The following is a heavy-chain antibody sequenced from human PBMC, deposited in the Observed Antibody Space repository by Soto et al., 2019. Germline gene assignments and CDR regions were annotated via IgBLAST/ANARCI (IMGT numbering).Heavy chain of an antibody. CDR3: AGRPPCSGCICYYSLDN. D-gene: IGHD6-25*01. CDR1: GYTFTNSD. CDR2: MNPDSGHA. J-gene: IGHJ4*02. V-gene: IGHV1-8*01. Sequence: QVQLVQSGAEVKKPGASVKVSCKASGYTFTNSDINWVRQAPGQGLEWMGWMNPDSGHAAYAQTCRGRVSLATSTTTSTVYTEIKSLGVEDTAMYYFAGRPPCSGCICYYSLDNWGQVTLVTVSS.